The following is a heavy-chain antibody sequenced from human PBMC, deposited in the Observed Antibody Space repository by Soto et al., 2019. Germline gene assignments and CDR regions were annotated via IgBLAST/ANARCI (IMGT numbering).Heavy chain of an antibody. CDR3: ATSTSGSYGGDY. Sequence: QVQLVQSGAEVKKPGSSVKVSCKASGGTFSTYTVTWVRQAPGQGLEWMGRLIPIVGIVNYAQKFQGRVPITADKSTSIAYMELSSLRSEDTAVYYCATSTSGSYGGDYWGQGTLVTVSS. CDR2: LIPIVGIV. D-gene: IGHD1-26*01. J-gene: IGHJ4*02. V-gene: IGHV1-69*02. CDR1: GGTFSTYT.